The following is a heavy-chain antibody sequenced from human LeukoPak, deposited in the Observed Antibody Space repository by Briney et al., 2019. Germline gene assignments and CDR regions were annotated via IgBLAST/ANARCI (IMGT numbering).Heavy chain of an antibody. V-gene: IGHV3-7*01. CDR3: ARHGTPSLLYYDFWSGYYRYGVDV. J-gene: IGHJ6*02. CDR2: IKQDGSDK. CDR1: GFRFSSYW. Sequence: GGSLRLSCAASGFRFSSYWMSWVRQAPGKGLEWVAKIKQDGSDKYYVDSVKGRFTISRDNAKNSLYLQMNSLRAEDTAVYYCARHGTPSLLYYDFWSGYYRYGVDVWGQGTTVTVSS. D-gene: IGHD3-3*01.